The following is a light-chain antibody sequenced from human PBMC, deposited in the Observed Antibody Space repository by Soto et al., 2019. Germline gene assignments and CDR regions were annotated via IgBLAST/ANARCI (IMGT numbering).Light chain of an antibody. J-gene: IGLJ2*01. CDR3: CSDAGSNTLI. CDR2: DVT. V-gene: IGLV2-11*01. CDR1: SSDVGRYNY. Sequence: SALTQPRSVSGSPGQSVAISCTGTSSDVGRYNYVSWYQQHPGRAPKLMIYDVTERPSGVPDRFSGSKSGYTASLTISGLQAEDEADYYCCSDAGSNTLIFGGGTKLTVL.